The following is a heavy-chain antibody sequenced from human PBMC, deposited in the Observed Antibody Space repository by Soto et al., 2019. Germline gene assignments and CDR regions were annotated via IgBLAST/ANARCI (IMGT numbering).Heavy chain of an antibody. J-gene: IGHJ6*02. V-gene: IGHV4-4*07. CDR3: ARDMRVFGGIDV. CDR1: GGSVTSYY. Sequence: SETLSLTCSVSGGSVTSYYWSWIRQPAGKGLEWIGRIYYTGDTKYSPSLQSRVTMSVDTSKNQVSLELTSVTAADTAVYYCARDMRVFGGIDVWGQGTTVTVSS. CDR2: IYYTGDT. D-gene: IGHD3-3*01.